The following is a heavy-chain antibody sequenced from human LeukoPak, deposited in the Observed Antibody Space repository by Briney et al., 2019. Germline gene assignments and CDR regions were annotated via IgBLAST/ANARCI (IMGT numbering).Heavy chain of an antibody. V-gene: IGHV4-59*01. CDR1: GGSISSYY. J-gene: IGHJ4*02. CDR3: ASSYYDILTGYYDKYYFDY. Sequence: PSETLSLTCTVSGGSISSYYWSWLRQPPGNGLEWIGYIYYSGSTNYNPSLKSRVTISVDTSKNQFSLKLSSVTAADTAVYYCASSYYDILTGYYDKYYFDYWGQGTLVTVSS. CDR2: IYYSGST. D-gene: IGHD3-9*01.